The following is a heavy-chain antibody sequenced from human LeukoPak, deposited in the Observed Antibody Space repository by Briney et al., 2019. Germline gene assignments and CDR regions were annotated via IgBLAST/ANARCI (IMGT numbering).Heavy chain of an antibody. CDR2: ISDSGGIT. V-gene: IGHV3-23*01. CDR1: GFTSSNYG. Sequence: GGSLRLSCAVSGFTSSNYGMSWVRQAPGKGLEWVSSISDSGGITYYADSVKGRFTISRDNSKNTLYLQMNSLRAEDTAVYYCARDLTYYYDSSGYYSLGVFDYWGQGTLVTVSS. J-gene: IGHJ4*02. CDR3: ARDLTYYYDSSGYYSLGVFDY. D-gene: IGHD3-22*01.